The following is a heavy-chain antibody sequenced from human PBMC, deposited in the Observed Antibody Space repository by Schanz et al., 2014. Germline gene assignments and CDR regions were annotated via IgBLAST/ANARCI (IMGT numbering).Heavy chain of an antibody. V-gene: IGHV1-69*04. J-gene: IGHJ4*02. CDR3: ATCSGGTCHAKPVLDN. CDR2: ISPLLGVA. CDR1: GGTFVTFF. Sequence: QVHLVQSGAEVKEPGSSVKVSCKPSGGTFVTFFFTWVRQATGQGPQWMGRISPLLGVANYAQEFQGRLTITADTSTSTAYMELSSLRSEDPAVYYCATCSGGTCHAKPVLDNWGQGTLVTVSS. D-gene: IGHD2-15*01.